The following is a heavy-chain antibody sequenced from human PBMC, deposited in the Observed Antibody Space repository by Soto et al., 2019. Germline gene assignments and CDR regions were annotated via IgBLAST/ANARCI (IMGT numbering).Heavy chain of an antibody. CDR2: IKYDGTKK. CDR3: VGYNSARGIY. Sequence: PGGSLRLSSAASGFTLSDYWMNWVRQAPGKGLEWVANIKYDGTKKDYVDSVKGRFSISRDNAKNSLYLQMNSLRGEDTAIYYSVGYNSARGIYWGQGTLVTVSS. V-gene: IGHV3-7*01. J-gene: IGHJ4*02. D-gene: IGHD1-26*01. CDR1: GFTLSDYW.